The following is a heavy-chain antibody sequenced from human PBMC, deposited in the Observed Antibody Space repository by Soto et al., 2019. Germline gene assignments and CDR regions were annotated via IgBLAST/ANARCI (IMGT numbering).Heavy chain of an antibody. CDR1: GFPFSSFG. V-gene: IGHV3-30*03. J-gene: IGHJ6*02. D-gene: IGHD1-1*01. Sequence: PGGSLRLSCFVSGFPFSSFGMHWVRQAPGKGLEWVSSISNDGSNQHYADSVKGRFTISRDNSKNTVYLQLNSLRGEDTAVYYCSRSRPTARRDYYYYGMDVWGQGTPVTVSS. CDR2: ISNDGSNQ. CDR3: SRSRPTARRDYYYYGMDV.